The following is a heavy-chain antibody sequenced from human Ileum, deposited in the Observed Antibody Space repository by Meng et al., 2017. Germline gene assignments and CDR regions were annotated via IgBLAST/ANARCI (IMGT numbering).Heavy chain of an antibody. V-gene: IGHV4-31*03. CDR2: IYHSGVT. CDR3: ARGVVTYYDSSTLTWFDP. CDR1: GGSISGGHYF. J-gene: IGHJ5*02. Sequence: QESGPRLAKPSETLSLTCTVSGGSISGGHYFWSWIRQHPEKGLEWIGYIYHSGVTYYSPSLKSRLTISVDTSKNQFSLKLSSVTAADTAIYYCARGVVTYYDSSTLTWFDPWGQGALVTVSS. D-gene: IGHD3-22*01.